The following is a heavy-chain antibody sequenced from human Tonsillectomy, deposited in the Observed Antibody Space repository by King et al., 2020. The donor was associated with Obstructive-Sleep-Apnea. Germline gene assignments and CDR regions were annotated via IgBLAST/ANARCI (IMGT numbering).Heavy chain of an antibody. CDR1: GFNFSSYG. CDR2: ISYDGSNK. D-gene: IGHD2-21*02. Sequence: VQLVESGGGVVQPGRSLRLSCAASGFNFSSYGMHWVRQAPGKGLEWVAVISYDGSNKYYADSVKGRFTISRDNSKNTLYLQMNSLRAEDTAVYYCAKDGGDSGFGIWGQGTMVTVSS. V-gene: IGHV3-30*18. J-gene: IGHJ3*02. CDR3: AKDGGDSGFGI.